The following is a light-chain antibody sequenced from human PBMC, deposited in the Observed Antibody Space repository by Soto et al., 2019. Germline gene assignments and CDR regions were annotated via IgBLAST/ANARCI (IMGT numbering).Light chain of an antibody. CDR2: GVS. V-gene: IGKV3-20*01. Sequence: EIVLTQSPGTLSLSPGERATLSCRASQSVSSSYLAWYQQKPGQAPRLLIHGVSTRATGIPDRFSGSGSGTDFTLTISKLEPEDCAVYYCQQYVTSPYIFGQGTKLEIK. CDR1: QSVSSSY. J-gene: IGKJ2*01. CDR3: QQYVTSPYI.